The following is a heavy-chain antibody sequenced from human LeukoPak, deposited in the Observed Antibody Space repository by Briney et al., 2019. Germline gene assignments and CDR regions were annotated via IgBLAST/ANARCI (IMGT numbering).Heavy chain of an antibody. CDR2: ISSSSSYI. CDR3: ARDYDILTGYYYYGMDV. CDR1: GFTFSSYS. Sequence: GWSLRLSCAASGFTFSSYSMNWVRQAPGKGLEWVSSISSSSSYIYYADSVKGRFTISRDNAKNSLYLQMNSLRAEDTAVYYCARDYDILTGYYYYGMDVWGQGTTVTVSS. D-gene: IGHD3-9*01. J-gene: IGHJ6*02. V-gene: IGHV3-21*01.